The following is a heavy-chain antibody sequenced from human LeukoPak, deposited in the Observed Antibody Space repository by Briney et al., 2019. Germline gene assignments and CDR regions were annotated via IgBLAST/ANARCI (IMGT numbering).Heavy chain of an antibody. J-gene: IGHJ4*02. CDR2: IKQDGSEK. CDR3: ARDSIYGGGYFDY. Sequence: GGSLRLSCAASGFTFSSYWMSWVRQAPGKGLEWVANIKQDGSEKYYVDSVEGRFTISRDNAKNSLYLQMNSLRAEDTAVYYCARDSIYGGGYFDYWGQGTLVTVSS. CDR1: GFTFSSYW. V-gene: IGHV3-7*01. D-gene: IGHD4-23*01.